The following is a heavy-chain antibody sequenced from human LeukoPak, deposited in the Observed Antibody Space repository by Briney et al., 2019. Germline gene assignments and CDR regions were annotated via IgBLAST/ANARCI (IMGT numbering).Heavy chain of an antibody. CDR1: GYTFTSYG. J-gene: IGHJ4*02. Sequence: ASVKVSCKASGYTFTSYGISWVRRAPGQGLGWMGWISAYNGNTNYAQKLQGRVTMTTDTSTSTAYMELRSLRSDDTAVYYCARAKDGITIFGVVPYYFGYWGQGTLVTVSS. V-gene: IGHV1-18*01. CDR2: ISAYNGNT. D-gene: IGHD3-3*01. CDR3: ARAKDGITIFGVVPYYFGY.